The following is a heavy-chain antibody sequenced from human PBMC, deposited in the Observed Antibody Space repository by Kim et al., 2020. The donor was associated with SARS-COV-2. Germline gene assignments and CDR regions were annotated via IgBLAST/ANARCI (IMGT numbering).Heavy chain of an antibody. CDR3: ARVGGYSSSWYVYYYGMDV. CDR1: GFTFSDYY. D-gene: IGHD6-13*01. Sequence: GGSLRLSCAASGFTFSDYYMSWIRQAPGKGLEWVSYISSSGSTIYYADSVKGRFTISRDNAKNSLYLQMNSLRAEDTAVYYCARVGGYSSSWYVYYYGMDVWGQGTTVTVSS. CDR2: ISSSGSTI. J-gene: IGHJ6*02. V-gene: IGHV3-11*01.